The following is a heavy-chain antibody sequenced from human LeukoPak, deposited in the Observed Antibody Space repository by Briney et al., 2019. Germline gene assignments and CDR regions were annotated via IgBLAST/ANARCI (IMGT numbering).Heavy chain of an antibody. CDR3: AKEEPIVVVVAATPHWFDP. D-gene: IGHD2-15*01. CDR1: GFTFSSYA. CDR2: ISGSGGST. V-gene: IGHV3-23*01. J-gene: IGHJ5*02. Sequence: GGSLRLSCAASGFTFSSYAMSWVRQAPGKGLEWVSAISGSGGSTHYADSVKGRFTISRDNSKNTLYLQMNSLRAEDTAVYYCAKEEPIVVVVAATPHWFDPWGQGTLVTVSS.